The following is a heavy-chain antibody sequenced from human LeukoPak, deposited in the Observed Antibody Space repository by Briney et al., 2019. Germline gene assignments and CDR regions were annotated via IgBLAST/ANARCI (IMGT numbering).Heavy chain of an antibody. CDR2: ISGSGSVGST. J-gene: IGHJ4*02. V-gene: IGHV3-23*01. D-gene: IGHD6-19*01. CDR3: AKVAGRTLMTSSPDY. CDR1: GFTFSIYG. Sequence: GGALRLSCAASGFTFSIYGMSWVRQAPGKGLGWVSIISGSGSVGSTYYGDAVKGRFTISSDKSKNTLYLQMDSLRAEDTALYYCAKVAGRTLMTSSPDYWGLGTLVTVSS.